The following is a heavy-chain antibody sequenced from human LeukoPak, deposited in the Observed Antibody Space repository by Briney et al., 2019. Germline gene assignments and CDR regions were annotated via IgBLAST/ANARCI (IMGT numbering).Heavy chain of an antibody. J-gene: IGHJ3*02. Sequence: GRSLRLSCAASGFTFSSYAMHWVRQAPGKGLEWVAVISYDGSNEYYADSVKGRFTISRDNSKNTLYLQMNSLRAEDTAVYYCAREGDYYYDSSGYYAFDIWGQGTMVTVSS. CDR3: AREGDYYYDSSGYYAFDI. D-gene: IGHD3-22*01. V-gene: IGHV3-30-3*01. CDR1: GFTFSSYA. CDR2: ISYDGSNE.